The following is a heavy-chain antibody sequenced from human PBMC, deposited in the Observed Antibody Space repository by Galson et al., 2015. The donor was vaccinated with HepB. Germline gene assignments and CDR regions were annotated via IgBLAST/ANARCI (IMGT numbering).Heavy chain of an antibody. V-gene: IGHV3-53*01. D-gene: IGHD3-9*01. J-gene: IGHJ6*02. CDR3: ARAFDEPFFGSGGMDV. Sequence: SLRLSCAASGFTVSSNYMSWVRQAPGKGLEWVSVIYSGGSTYYADSVKGRFTISRDNSKNTLYLQMNSLRAEDTAVYYCARAFDEPFFGSGGMDVWGQGTTVTVSS. CDR1: GFTVSSNY. CDR2: IYSGGST.